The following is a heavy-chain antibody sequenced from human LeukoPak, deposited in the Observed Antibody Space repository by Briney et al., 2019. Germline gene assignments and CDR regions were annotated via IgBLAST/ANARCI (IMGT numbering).Heavy chain of an antibody. D-gene: IGHD3-22*01. CDR2: ISSSGSPM. J-gene: IGHJ4*02. Sequence: GGSLRLSCAASGFTFSSYEMNWVRQAPGKGLEWVSYISSSGSPMYYAGSVKGRFTISRDNAKKSLYLQMNSLRAEDTAVYYCAREYYYDSGGDQNADHFDNWGQGTLVTVSS. CDR1: GFTFSSYE. CDR3: AREYYYDSGGDQNADHFDN. V-gene: IGHV3-48*03.